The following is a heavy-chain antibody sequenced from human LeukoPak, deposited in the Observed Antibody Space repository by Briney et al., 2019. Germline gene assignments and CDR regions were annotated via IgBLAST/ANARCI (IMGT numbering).Heavy chain of an antibody. CDR3: AREVGYSNYFDY. Sequence: TSETLSLTCTVSGGSISSYYWSWIRQPPGKGLEWIGYIYYSGSTNYNPSLKSRVTISVDTSKNQFSLKLSSVTAADTAVYYCAREVGYSNYFDYWGQGTLVTVSS. CDR2: IYYSGST. CDR1: GGSISSYY. D-gene: IGHD2-15*01. V-gene: IGHV4-59*01. J-gene: IGHJ4*02.